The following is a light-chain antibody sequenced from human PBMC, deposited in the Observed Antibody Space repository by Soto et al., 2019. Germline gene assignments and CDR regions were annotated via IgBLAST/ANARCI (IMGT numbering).Light chain of an antibody. J-gene: IGKJ4*01. CDR3: QQYGSSLLT. CDR1: QSVSSSY. Sequence: EIVLTQSPGTLSLSPGERATLSCRASQSVSSSYLAWYQQKPGQAPRLLIYGASSRATGIPDRFSGSGSGTDFTLTISRLEPENSEVYYCQQYGSSLLTFGGGTKVDIK. V-gene: IGKV3-20*01. CDR2: GAS.